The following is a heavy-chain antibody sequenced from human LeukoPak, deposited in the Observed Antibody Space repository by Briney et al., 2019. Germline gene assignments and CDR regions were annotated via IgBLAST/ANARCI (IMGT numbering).Heavy chain of an antibody. J-gene: IGHJ5*02. V-gene: IGHV4-4*07. D-gene: IGHD3-10*01. CDR1: TGSISSYY. Sequence: SETLSLTGTFSTGSISSYYCSWIRQPAAKGLEYIVRIYSSGSTNYSDSLKSRVTMSVDTSKNQFSLKLTSVTAADTAVYYCARGDLIRGDYNWFDPWGQGILVTVSS. CDR2: IYSSGST. CDR3: ARGDLIRGDYNWFDP.